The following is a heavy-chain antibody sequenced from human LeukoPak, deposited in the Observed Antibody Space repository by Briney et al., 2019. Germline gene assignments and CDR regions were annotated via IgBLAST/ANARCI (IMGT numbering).Heavy chain of an antibody. J-gene: IGHJ4*02. CDR2: IPYTGST. V-gene: IGHV4-59*01. Sequence: PSETLSLTCTVSGDSITGYYWSWIRQPPGKGLEWIAYIPYTGSTNYNPSLRGRVTISLDTSANQFSLKFSSVTTTDTAVYYCVREPSSSGWFAYWGQGTLVTASS. CDR3: VREPSSSGWFAY. CDR1: GDSITGYY. D-gene: IGHD6-19*01.